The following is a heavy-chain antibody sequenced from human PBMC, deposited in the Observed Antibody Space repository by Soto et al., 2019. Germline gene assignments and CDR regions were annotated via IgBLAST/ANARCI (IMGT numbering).Heavy chain of an antibody. CDR1: GYTFSDYY. CDR3: AREPATAKPEGVDF. D-gene: IGHD1-1*01. Sequence: QVQLVQSGAEVRKPGASVKVSCKASGYTFSDYYIHWVRQAPGQGLVWMGWINPNSGGTKYATKFQGGVTMTRDPSITAAYMELSRLRSGDTAVYYCAREPATAKPEGVDFWGQGTLVTVSS. V-gene: IGHV1-2*02. CDR2: INPNSGGT. J-gene: IGHJ4*02.